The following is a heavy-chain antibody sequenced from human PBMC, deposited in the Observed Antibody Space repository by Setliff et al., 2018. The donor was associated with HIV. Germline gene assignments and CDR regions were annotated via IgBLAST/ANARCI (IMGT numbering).Heavy chain of an antibody. CDR1: GYTFTDFY. J-gene: IGHJ5*02. CDR2: INPKSGVA. CDR3: ARDHFLVAMTRNWFDP. V-gene: IGHV1-2*06. Sequence: GASVKVSCKASGYTFTDFYIHWVRQAPGQGLEWIGRINPKSGVADYLKKFQGRVTMTTDTSTNTAHMELIRPRFDDTAVYYCARDHFLVAMTRNWFDPWGQGTLVTVSS. D-gene: IGHD5-12*01.